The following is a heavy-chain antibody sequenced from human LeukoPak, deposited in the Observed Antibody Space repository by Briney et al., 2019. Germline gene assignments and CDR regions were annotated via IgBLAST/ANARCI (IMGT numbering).Heavy chain of an antibody. Sequence: AGGSLRLSCAASGFTFSSYSMNWVRQAPGKGLEWVSSISSSSSYIYYADSVKGRFTISRDNAKNSLYLQMNSLRAEDTAVYYCARVAKVAVAGTGFDYWGQGTLVTVSP. V-gene: IGHV3-21*01. D-gene: IGHD6-19*01. CDR2: ISSSSSYI. J-gene: IGHJ4*02. CDR1: GFTFSSYS. CDR3: ARVAKVAVAGTGFDY.